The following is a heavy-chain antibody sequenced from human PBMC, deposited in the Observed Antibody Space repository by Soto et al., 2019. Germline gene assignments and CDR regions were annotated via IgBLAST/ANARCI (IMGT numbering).Heavy chain of an antibody. J-gene: IGHJ4*02. V-gene: IGHV3-23*01. CDR1: GFPFSSYA. D-gene: IGHD5-18*01. Sequence: EVQILESGGGLLQPGGSLRLSCAASGFPFSSYAMSWVRQAPGKGLEWVSGISGSGDNTYYADSMRGRFTVSRDNSKNTLYLEMNSLRVEDTAMYYCAKANGYNYGDSLSDYWGQGTLVTVSS. CDR3: AKANGYNYGDSLSDY. CDR2: ISGSGDNT.